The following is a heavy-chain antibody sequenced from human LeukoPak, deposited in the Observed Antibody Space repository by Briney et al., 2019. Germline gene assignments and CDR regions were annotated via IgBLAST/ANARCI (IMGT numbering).Heavy chain of an antibody. Sequence: GGSLRLSCAASGFRCDDYAMYWVRQAPGKGLEWVSGITWNSGSIDYADSVKGRFTISRDNAKNSLYLQMNSLRVEDMALYYCARGGGNDFWSCYHDFWGQGTLVTVSS. D-gene: IGHD3-3*01. CDR2: ITWNSGSI. J-gene: IGHJ4*02. CDR3: ARGGGNDFWSCYHDF. V-gene: IGHV3-9*03. CDR1: GFRCDDYA.